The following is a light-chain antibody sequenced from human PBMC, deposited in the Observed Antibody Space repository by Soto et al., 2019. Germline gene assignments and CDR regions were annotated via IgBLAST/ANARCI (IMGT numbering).Light chain of an antibody. CDR1: SSDVGFYNY. V-gene: IGLV2-11*01. CDR2: DVT. Sequence: QSPLTQPRSVCGSPGQSFTISCTGNSSDVGFYNYVSWYQQHPGKAPKVMIYDVTKRPSGVPDRFSGSKSGNTASLTISGLQVEEEADYYCCSYAGSYSYVFGTGTKV. J-gene: IGLJ1*01. CDR3: CSYAGSYSYV.